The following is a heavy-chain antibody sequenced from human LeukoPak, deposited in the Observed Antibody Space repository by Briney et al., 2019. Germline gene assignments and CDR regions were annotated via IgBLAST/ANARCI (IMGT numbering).Heavy chain of an antibody. D-gene: IGHD3-16*02. Sequence: SETLSLTCTVSGGSISSGGYYWSWIRQHPGKGLEWIGFIYYSGSTYYNPSLKSRVTFSVGTSKNQFSLKLSSVNAADTAVYYCARAVYDYIWGSYRFDYWGQGTLVTVSS. CDR2: IYYSGST. J-gene: IGHJ4*02. CDR1: GGSISSGGYY. V-gene: IGHV4-31*03. CDR3: ARAVYDYIWGSYRFDY.